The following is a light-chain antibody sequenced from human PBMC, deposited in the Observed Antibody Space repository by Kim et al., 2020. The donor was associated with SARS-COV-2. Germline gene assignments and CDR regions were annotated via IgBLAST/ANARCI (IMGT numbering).Light chain of an antibody. Sequence: VSTGQSATLTCSGDDLGNSYVCWYQQRQGQSPLLVIYQDNKRPSGMPERFSGSNSGNTATLTISATQAMDEADYYCQAWDSRTVIFGGGTQLTVL. CDR1: DLGNSY. CDR2: QDN. J-gene: IGLJ2*01. V-gene: IGLV3-1*01. CDR3: QAWDSRTVI.